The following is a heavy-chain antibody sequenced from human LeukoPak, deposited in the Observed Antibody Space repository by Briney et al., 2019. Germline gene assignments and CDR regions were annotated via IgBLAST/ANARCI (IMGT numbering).Heavy chain of an antibody. CDR1: GFTFSSNS. D-gene: IGHD6-19*01. CDR2: IISSSSYT. J-gene: IGHJ6*04. CDR3: ASVPLADSSGWYDSSNYGMDA. V-gene: IGHV3-21*01. Sequence: PPGSLCPSCAVSGFTFSSNSMSWGRHPPRGGLEWDSSIISSSSYTNYTDSVKGRFTISRDHAKNSLYLQMNSLGAEETAVYHCASVPLADSSGWYDSSNYGMDAGGKGTSVTVS.